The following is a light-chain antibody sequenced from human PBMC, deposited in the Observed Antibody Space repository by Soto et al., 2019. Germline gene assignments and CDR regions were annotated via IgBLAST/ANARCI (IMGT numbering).Light chain of an antibody. CDR1: QSISSSY. CDR3: QQYGTSPLT. CDR2: GAS. J-gene: IGKJ4*01. Sequence: EIVLTQSPGILSLSQGERATLSCRVSQSISSSYLAWYQQKPGQAPRLLIYGASSRATGIPDRFSGSGSATDFTLTISRLEPEDFAVYYCQQYGTSPLTFGGGTKVDIK. V-gene: IGKV3-20*01.